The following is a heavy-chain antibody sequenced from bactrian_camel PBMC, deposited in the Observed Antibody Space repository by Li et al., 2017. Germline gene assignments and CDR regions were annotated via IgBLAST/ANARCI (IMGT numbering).Heavy chain of an antibody. CDR3: AKPMGGGWFATNIASDK. J-gene: IGHJ4*01. V-gene: IGHV3S40*01. Sequence: QLVESGGGLVQPGGSLRLSRAASGFTFSVYDMSWVRQAPGKGLEWVSAVAIGNTGGDEIYADSVKGRFTISRDNAKNTLYLQLNSLKTEDTAMYYRAKPMGGGWFATNIASDKWGQGTQVTVS. CDR1: GFTFSVYD. D-gene: IGHD6*01. CDR2: VAIGNTGGDE.